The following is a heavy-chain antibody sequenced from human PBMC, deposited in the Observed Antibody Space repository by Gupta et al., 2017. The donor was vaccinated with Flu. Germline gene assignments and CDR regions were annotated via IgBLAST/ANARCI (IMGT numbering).Heavy chain of an antibody. Sequence: EVQLVESGGGLVQPGGSLRLSCAASGFTVSSNYMSWVRQAPGKGLEWVSVIYSGGSTYYADSVKGRFTISRDNSKNTLYLQMNSLRAEDTAVYYCARDPRITSHYYYYGMDVWGQGTTVTVSS. V-gene: IGHV3-66*02. CDR2: IYSGGST. CDR3: ARDPRITSHYYYYGMDV. D-gene: IGHD3-16*01. J-gene: IGHJ6*02. CDR1: GFTVSSNY.